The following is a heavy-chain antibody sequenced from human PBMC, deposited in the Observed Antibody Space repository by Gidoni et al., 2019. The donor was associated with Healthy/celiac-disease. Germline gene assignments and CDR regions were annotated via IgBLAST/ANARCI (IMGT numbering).Heavy chain of an antibody. CDR3: ARDLGRYCSSTSCYMESSGY. J-gene: IGHJ4*02. CDR1: GGTFSSYA. V-gene: IGHV1-69*04. Sequence: QVQLVQSGAEVKKPGSSVTVSCKASGGTFSSYAISWVRQAPGQGLEWMGRIIPILGIANYAQKFQGRVTITADKSTSTAYMELSSLRSEDTAVYYCARDLGRYCSSTSCYMESSGYWGQGTLVTVSS. CDR2: IIPILGIA. D-gene: IGHD2-2*02.